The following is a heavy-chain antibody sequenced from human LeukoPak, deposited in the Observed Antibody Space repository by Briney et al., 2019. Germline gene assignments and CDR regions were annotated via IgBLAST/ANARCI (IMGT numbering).Heavy chain of an antibody. D-gene: IGHD5-24*01. CDR3: ARRANKDGYNYDYYDY. J-gene: IGHJ4*02. V-gene: IGHV5-51*01. CDR1: GYSFTSYW. Sequence: GESLKISCKGSGYSFTSYWIGWVRQMPGKGLEWMGILSPDNSDTRYSPSFQGQVTISADKSINTAYMEWGSLKASDTAVYYCARRANKDGYNYDYYDYWGQGTLVSVSS. CDR2: LSPDNSDT.